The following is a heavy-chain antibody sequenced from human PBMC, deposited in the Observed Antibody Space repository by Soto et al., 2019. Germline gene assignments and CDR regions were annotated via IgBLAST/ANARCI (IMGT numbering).Heavy chain of an antibody. CDR3: ARGLKARLVVTAPGDY. J-gene: IGHJ4*02. CDR2: INTNTGNP. CDR1: GYTFTSYA. Sequence: ASVKVSCKASGYTFTSYAMNWVRQAPGQGLEWMGWINTNTGNPTYAQGFTGRFVFSLDTSVSTAYLQICSLKAEDTAVYYCARGLKARLVVTAPGDYWGQGXLVTVYS. D-gene: IGHD2-21*02. V-gene: IGHV7-4-1*01.